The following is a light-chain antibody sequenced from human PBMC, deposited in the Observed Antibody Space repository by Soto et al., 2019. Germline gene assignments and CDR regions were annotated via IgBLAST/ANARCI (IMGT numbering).Light chain of an antibody. CDR1: SSNIGAGYD. V-gene: IGLV1-40*01. J-gene: IGLJ1*01. CDR2: GNS. CDR3: QSYDRSMSGYV. Sequence: QSVLTQPPSVSGAPGQRVTISCTGSSSNIGAGYDVHWYQQLPGTAPKLLIYGNSNRPSGVPDRFSGSKSGTSASLAITGLQAEDEDAYYCQSYDRSMSGYVFGTGTKVTVL.